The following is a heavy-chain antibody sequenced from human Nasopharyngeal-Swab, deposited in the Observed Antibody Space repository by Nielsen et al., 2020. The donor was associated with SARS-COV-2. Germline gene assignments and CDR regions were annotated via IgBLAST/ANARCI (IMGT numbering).Heavy chain of an antibody. V-gene: IGHV7-4-1*02. J-gene: IGHJ6*03. D-gene: IGHD4/OR15-4a*01. Sequence: WVRQAPGQGLEWMGWINTNTGNPTYAQGFTGRFVFSLDTSVSTAYLQISSLKAEDTAVYYCARVLTVRDYYYYYMDVWGKGTTVTVSS. CDR2: INTNTGNP. CDR3: ARVLTVRDYYYYYMDV.